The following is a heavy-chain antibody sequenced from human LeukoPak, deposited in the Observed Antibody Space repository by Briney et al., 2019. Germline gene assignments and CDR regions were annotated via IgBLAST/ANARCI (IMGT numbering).Heavy chain of an antibody. V-gene: IGHV1-2*02. D-gene: IGHD3-22*01. J-gene: IGHJ4*02. CDR3: ARELNYDSSGYYFDY. CDR2: INPNSGGT. CDR1: GYTFTVYF. Sequence: ASVKVSCKASGYTFTVYFMHWVRQAPGQGLEWMGWINPNSGGTNYAQKFQGRVTMTRDTSISTAYMELSRLRSDDTAVYYCARELNYDSSGYYFDYWGQGTRLTVSS.